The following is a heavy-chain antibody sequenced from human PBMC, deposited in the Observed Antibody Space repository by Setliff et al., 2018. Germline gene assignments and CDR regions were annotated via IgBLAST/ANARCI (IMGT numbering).Heavy chain of an antibody. CDR1: GGSISSYY. CDR2: IYDSGSI. V-gene: IGHV4-59*08. J-gene: IGHJ6*03. CDR3: ARSRGYKHDSSGYYYDHYYYYYMDV. Sequence: KPSETLSLTCTVSGGSISSYYWTWIRQSPGKGLEWIGNIYDSGSINYNPSLKSRVTISVDTSKNQFSLKLSSVTAADTAVYYCARSRGYKHDSSGYYYDHYYYYYMDVWGKGTPVTVSS. D-gene: IGHD3-22*01.